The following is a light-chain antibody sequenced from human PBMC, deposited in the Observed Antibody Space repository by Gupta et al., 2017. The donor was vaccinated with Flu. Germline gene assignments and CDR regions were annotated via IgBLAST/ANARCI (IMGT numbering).Light chain of an antibody. Sequence: SVLSPPPPISWAPGPGVPILSSGSSSNIGNTYVSWYQQLPGTAPKLLIYENNKRPSGIPDRFSGSKSGTSAALGITGLQTGDEADYYCGTWDGSLSTDVFGTGTKVTVL. CDR1: SSNIGNTY. J-gene: IGLJ1*01. V-gene: IGLV1-51*02. CDR3: GTWDGSLSTDV. CDR2: ENN.